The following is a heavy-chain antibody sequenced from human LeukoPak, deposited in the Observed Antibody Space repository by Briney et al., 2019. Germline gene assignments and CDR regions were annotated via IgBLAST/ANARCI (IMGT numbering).Heavy chain of an antibody. CDR3: ARATTIAAFDP. V-gene: IGHV3-30*04. J-gene: IGHJ5*02. Sequence: GGSLRLSCAASGFTFSSYAMHWARQAPGKGLEWVAVISYDGSNKYYADSVKGRFTISRDNSKNTLYLQMNSLRAEDTAVYYCARATTIAAFDPWGQGTLVTVSS. CDR1: GFTFSSYA. CDR2: ISYDGSNK. D-gene: IGHD6-13*01.